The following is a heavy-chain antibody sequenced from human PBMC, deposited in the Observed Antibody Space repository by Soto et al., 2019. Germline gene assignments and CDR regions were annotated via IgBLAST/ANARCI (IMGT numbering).Heavy chain of an antibody. D-gene: IGHD2-15*01. CDR2: IYSGGGT. CDR1: GLTVSKNS. Sequence: HPGGSLRLSCAASGLTVSKNSMNWVRQAPGKGLEWVSVIYSGGGTYYADSVKGRFTFSRDISKNMVYLQMNRLRVEDTAVYYCARESGGVYYSGMDVWGQGTTVTVSS. V-gene: IGHV3-53*01. J-gene: IGHJ6*02. CDR3: ARESGGVYYSGMDV.